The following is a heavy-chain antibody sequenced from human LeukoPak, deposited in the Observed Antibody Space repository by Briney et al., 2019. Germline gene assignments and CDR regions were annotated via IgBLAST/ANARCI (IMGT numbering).Heavy chain of an antibody. J-gene: IGHJ3*02. CDR1: GGSISSHY. CDR3: ARDCSGGSCAPRAFDI. CDR2: IYYSGST. Sequence: SETLSLTCTVSGGSISSHYWSWIRQPPGKGLEWIGYIYYSGSTNYNPSLKSRVTISVDTSKNQFSLKLSSVTAVDTAVYYCARDCSGGSCAPRAFDIWGQGTMVTVSS. D-gene: IGHD2-15*01. V-gene: IGHV4-59*11.